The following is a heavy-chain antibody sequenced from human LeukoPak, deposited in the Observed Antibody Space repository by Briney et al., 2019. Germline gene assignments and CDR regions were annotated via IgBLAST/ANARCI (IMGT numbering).Heavy chain of an antibody. D-gene: IGHD3-22*01. Sequence: SETLSLTCSVAGYSTSSSSFYWGLIRQPPGKGLEWIGSIYYSGSIHYNPSLKSRATMSVDTPKNQFSMKLSSVTAADTAVYYCARHVDYYDGSWKYWGQGTLVTVSS. CDR3: ARHVDYYDGSWKY. CDR2: IYYSGSI. V-gene: IGHV4-39*01. CDR1: GYSTSSSSFY. J-gene: IGHJ4*02.